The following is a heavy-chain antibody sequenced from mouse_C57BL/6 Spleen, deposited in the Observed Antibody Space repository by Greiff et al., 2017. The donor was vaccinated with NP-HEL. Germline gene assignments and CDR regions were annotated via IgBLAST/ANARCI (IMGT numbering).Heavy chain of an antibody. CDR1: GYTFTEYT. D-gene: IGHD1-1*01. CDR2: VYPGSGSI. J-gene: IGHJ1*03. V-gene: IGHV1-62-2*01. Sequence: VKLVESGAELVKPGASVKLSCKASGYTFTEYTIHWVKQRSGQGLEWIGWVYPGSGSIKYNEKFKDKATLTADKSSSTVYMELSRLTSEDSAVYFCARHEETTVVARYFDVWGTGTTVTVSS. CDR3: ARHEETTVVARYFDV.